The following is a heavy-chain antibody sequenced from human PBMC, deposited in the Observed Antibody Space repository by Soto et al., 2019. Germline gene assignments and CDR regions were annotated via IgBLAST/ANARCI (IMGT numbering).Heavy chain of an antibody. CDR2: IYHSRST. V-gene: IGHV4-38-2*01. CDR1: VYSISSCYY. CDR3: TKKPKTTVTNKWFDP. J-gene: IGHJ5*01. D-gene: IGHD4-17*01. Sequence: LSLTCAFSVYSISSCYYWSWSRQPQGNGLEWIRSIYHSRSTYYNPSLKSQVTISVDTSKNQFSLKLSSVSAADTAGYYYTKKPKTTVTNKWFDPWGQGTLVTVSS.